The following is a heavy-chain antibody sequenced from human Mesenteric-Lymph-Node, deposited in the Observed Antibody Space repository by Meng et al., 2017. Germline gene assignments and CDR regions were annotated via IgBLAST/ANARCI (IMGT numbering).Heavy chain of an antibody. D-gene: IGHD5-12*01. Sequence: SVKVSCKASGGTLRSYPISWVRQAPGQGLEWMGGTIPIFGPPRYAQKFRGRVTITADESTSTAYMELSSLNSEDTAVYFCANLRGYSYDFHFDSWGQGSLVTVSS. V-gene: IGHV1-69*13. CDR1: GGTLRSYP. J-gene: IGHJ4*02. CDR3: ANLRGYSYDFHFDS. CDR2: TIPIFGPP.